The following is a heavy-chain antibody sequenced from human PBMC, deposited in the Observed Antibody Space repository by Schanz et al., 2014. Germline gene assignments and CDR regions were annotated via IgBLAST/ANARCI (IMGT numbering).Heavy chain of an antibody. Sequence: EVQLVESGGGLVQPGGSLRLSCAASGFTLSNSDMHWVRQGTGKGLEWVSTIGYLGDTYYPDSVKGRFTVSRDNSRNTLYLQMNSLRTEDTAVYYCARGIGGYGANNYFDYWGQGTLVTVSS. CDR2: IGYLGDT. J-gene: IGHJ4*02. CDR1: GFTLSNSD. D-gene: IGHD5-12*01. CDR3: ARGIGGYGANNYFDY. V-gene: IGHV3-13*01.